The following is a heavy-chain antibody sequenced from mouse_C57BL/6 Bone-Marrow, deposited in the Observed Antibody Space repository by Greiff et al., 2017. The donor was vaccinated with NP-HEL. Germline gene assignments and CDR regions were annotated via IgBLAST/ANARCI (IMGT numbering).Heavy chain of an antibody. CDR1: GYAFSSSW. J-gene: IGHJ3*01. D-gene: IGHD2-4*01. V-gene: IGHV1-82*01. CDR2: IYPGDGDT. CDR3: ASGVGDYDVGFAY. Sequence: QVQLQQSGPELVKPGASVKISCKASGYAFSSSWMNWVKQRPGKGLEWIGRIYPGDGDTNYNGKFKGEATMTTDKASSTAYMQLSSLTSEDSAVYFCASGVGDYDVGFAYWGQGTLVTVSA.